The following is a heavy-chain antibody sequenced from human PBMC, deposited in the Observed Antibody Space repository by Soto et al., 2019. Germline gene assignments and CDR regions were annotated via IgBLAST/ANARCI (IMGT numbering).Heavy chain of an antibody. Sequence: QVQLQQWGAGLLKPSETLPLTCAVYGGSFSGYYWNWIRQPPGKGLEWIGEINHSGSTNYNPSLKSRVTLSVDTSKNQFSLKLSSVTAADTAVYYCARGWGRIFDYWGQGTLVTVSS. D-gene: IGHD7-27*01. CDR3: ARGWGRIFDY. V-gene: IGHV4-34*01. CDR1: GGSFSGYY. CDR2: INHSGST. J-gene: IGHJ4*02.